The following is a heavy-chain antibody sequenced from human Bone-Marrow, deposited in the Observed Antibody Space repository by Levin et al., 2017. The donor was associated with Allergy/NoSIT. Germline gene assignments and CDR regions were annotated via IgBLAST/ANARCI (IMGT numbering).Heavy chain of an antibody. CDR3: ARVFYFDSSGYYDP. V-gene: IGHV1-18*01. D-gene: IGHD3-22*01. Sequence: GAAVKVSCKTSGFNFNLYGIIWVRQAPGQGLEWMGWISGHNGKTDYAQKFQGRVSMNTDTSTSTAYMELRNLRSDDTAMFYCARVFYFDSSGYYDPWGQGTLVTVSS. CDR1: GFNFNLYG. J-gene: IGHJ5*02. CDR2: ISGHNGKT.